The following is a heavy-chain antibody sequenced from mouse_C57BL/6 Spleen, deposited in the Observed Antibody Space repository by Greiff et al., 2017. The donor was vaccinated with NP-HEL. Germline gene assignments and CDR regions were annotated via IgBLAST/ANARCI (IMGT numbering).Heavy chain of an antibody. CDR3: ARSYGYDEGYAMDY. J-gene: IGHJ4*01. CDR1: GYTFTSYW. Sequence: QVQLQQPGAKLVRPGSSVKLSCKASGYTFTSYWMHWVKQRPIQGLEWIGNIDPSDSETHYNQKFKDKATLTVDKSSSTAYMQLSSLTSEDSAVYYCARSYGYDEGYAMDYWGQGTSVTVSS. V-gene: IGHV1-52*01. D-gene: IGHD2-2*01. CDR2: IDPSDSET.